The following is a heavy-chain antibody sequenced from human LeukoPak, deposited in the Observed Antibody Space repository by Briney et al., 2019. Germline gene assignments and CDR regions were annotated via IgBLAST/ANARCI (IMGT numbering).Heavy chain of an antibody. CDR2: IRYDGSNK. CDR1: GFTFSSYG. D-gene: IGHD3-9*01. V-gene: IGHV3-30*02. J-gene: IGHJ4*02. Sequence: QSGGSLRLSCAASGFTFSSYGMHWVRQAPGKGLEWVAFIRYDGSNKYYADSVKGRFTISRDSAKNSLYLQLNSLRAEDTAMYYCTIGHWFLGHWGQGTLVTVSS. CDR3: TIGHWFLGH.